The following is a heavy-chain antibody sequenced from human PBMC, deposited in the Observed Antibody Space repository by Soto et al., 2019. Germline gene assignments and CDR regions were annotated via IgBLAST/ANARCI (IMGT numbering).Heavy chain of an antibody. CDR2: VHISGHS. Sequence: QVHLQESGPGLVAPSGTLSLTCTLSGGSVRAPDWWNWVRQSPDKGLEWIAEVHISGHSNYNPSLRSRVSVSIAISKNQFYLNLNSVTAADTAIYYCARVRQGCSANNCYFDPWGQGTQVTISS. CDR3: ARVRQGCSANNCYFDP. CDR1: GGSVRAPDW. D-gene: IGHD1-1*01. J-gene: IGHJ5*01. V-gene: IGHV4-4*02.